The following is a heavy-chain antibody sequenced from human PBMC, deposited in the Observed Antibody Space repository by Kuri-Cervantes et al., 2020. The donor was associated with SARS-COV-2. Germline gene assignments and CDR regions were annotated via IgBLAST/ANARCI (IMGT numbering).Heavy chain of an antibody. D-gene: IGHD3-22*01. Sequence: GGSLRLSCAASGFTVSSNYMSWVRQAPGKGLEWVSVIYSGGSTYYADSVKGRFTISRGNSKNTLYLQMNSMRAEDTAVYYCASIVTGDSSGYYWGQGTLVTVSS. J-gene: IGHJ4*02. CDR2: IYSGGST. V-gene: IGHV3-53*01. CDR1: GFTVSSNY. CDR3: ASIVTGDSSGYY.